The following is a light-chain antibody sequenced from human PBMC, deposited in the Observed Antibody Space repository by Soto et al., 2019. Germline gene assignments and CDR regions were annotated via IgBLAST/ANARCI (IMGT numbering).Light chain of an antibody. CDR2: GNS. Sequence: QSVLTQPPSVSGAPVQRVTISCTGSSSNIGAGYDVHWYQQLPGTAPKLLIYGNSNRPSGVPDRFSGSKSGTSASLAITGLQAEDEADYYCQSYDSSLSGHVVFGGGTQLTVL. J-gene: IGLJ2*01. V-gene: IGLV1-40*01. CDR1: SSNIGAGYD. CDR3: QSYDSSLSGHVV.